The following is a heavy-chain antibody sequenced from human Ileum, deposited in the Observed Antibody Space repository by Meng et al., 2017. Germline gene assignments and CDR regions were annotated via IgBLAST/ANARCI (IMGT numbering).Heavy chain of an antibody. J-gene: IGHJ3*01. V-gene: IGHV4-39*07. Sequence: VHGDSISNASSYYWAWIRQPPGKGLEWIGSVYYSGSTFYNPSLKSRVTISVDTSKNQFSLKMRSVTAADTAVYYCARDSIVVETVHGAYDVWGRGATVTVSS. CDR3: ARDSIVVETVHGAYDV. D-gene: IGHD2-21*02. CDR1: GDSISNASSYY. CDR2: VYYSGST.